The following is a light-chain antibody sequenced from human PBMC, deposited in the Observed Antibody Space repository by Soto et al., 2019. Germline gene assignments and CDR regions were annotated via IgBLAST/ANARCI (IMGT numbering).Light chain of an antibody. CDR2: MVS. Sequence: DVVMTQSPLSLPVTLGQPASISCRSGQSLVYSNGNTYLSWFQQRPGRSPRRLIYMVSNRDSGVPDRFSGSGSGTDFTLKISRVEAEDVGVYYCMQCSHWHRTFGQGTKLEIK. J-gene: IGKJ2*01. V-gene: IGKV2-30*01. CDR1: QSLVYSNGNTY. CDR3: MQCSHWHRT.